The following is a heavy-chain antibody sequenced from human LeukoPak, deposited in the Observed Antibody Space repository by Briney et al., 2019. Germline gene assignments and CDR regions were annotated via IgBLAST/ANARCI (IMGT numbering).Heavy chain of an antibody. D-gene: IGHD2-2*01. CDR3: ARSQYLLLSWWNAFDV. J-gene: IGHJ3*01. Sequence: ASVKVSCKASGYTFTNYGISWVRQAPGKGLEWMGCISAYNGNTDYAQKFQGRVTMTTDTSTSTAYVELRNLRSDDTAMYYCARSQYLLLSWWNAFDVWGQGTMVTVSS. CDR2: ISAYNGNT. V-gene: IGHV1-18*01. CDR1: GYTFTNYG.